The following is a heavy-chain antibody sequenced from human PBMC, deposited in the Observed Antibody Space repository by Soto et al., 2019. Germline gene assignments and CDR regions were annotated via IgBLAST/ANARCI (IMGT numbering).Heavy chain of an antibody. D-gene: IGHD6-13*01. Sequence: GGSLRLSCTTSGFTFTSYSMHWVRQAPGKGLEWVATFWYDASAQRYADSVKGRFTISRDPSRGTVYLLMDSLRTDDTAVYYCVFGSWNQYFFDLWGQEILVTVSS. CDR1: GFTFTSYS. CDR3: VFGSWNQYFFDL. J-gene: IGHJ4*02. CDR2: FWYDASAQ. V-gene: IGHV3-33*08.